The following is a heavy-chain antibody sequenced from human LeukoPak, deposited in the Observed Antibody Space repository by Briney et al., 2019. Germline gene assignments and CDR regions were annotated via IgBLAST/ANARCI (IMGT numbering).Heavy chain of an antibody. CDR1: GGSFSGYY. CDR3: ARRSYDSSGSHDY. Sequence: SETLSLTCAVYGGSFSGYYWSWIRQPPGKGLEWIGEINHSGSTNYNPSLKSRVTISVDTSKNQFSLKLSSVTAADTAVYYCARRSYDSSGSHDYWGQGTLVTVSS. J-gene: IGHJ4*02. V-gene: IGHV4-34*01. CDR2: INHSGST. D-gene: IGHD3-22*01.